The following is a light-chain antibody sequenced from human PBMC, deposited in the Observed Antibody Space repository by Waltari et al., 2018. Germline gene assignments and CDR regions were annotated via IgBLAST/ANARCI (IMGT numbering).Light chain of an antibody. Sequence: DIVVTQSPLSLPVPPGEPASTSCTPTQSLLQSNGYNYLDWSLQKPGQAPQLLMYLGSNRASGVPDRFSGSGSGTNFTLKISRVEAEDVGVYYCMQALQPPWTFGQGTKVEI. V-gene: IGKV2-28*01. J-gene: IGKJ1*01. CDR2: LGS. CDR3: MQALQPPWT. CDR1: QSLLQSNGYNY.